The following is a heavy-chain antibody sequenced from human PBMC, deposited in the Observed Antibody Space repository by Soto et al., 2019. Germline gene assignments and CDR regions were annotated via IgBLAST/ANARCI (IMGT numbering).Heavy chain of an antibody. Sequence: GGSLRLSCAASGFSFSKYAMHWVRQAPGKGLEWVAVITYDATNEYYADSVKGRFTISRDNSNNTLSLHMSSLRLADTAVYYCAGRAVPDFWGQGTLVTVSS. V-gene: IGHV3-30-3*01. CDR3: AGRAVPDF. CDR1: GFSFSKYA. J-gene: IGHJ4*02. CDR2: ITYDATNE.